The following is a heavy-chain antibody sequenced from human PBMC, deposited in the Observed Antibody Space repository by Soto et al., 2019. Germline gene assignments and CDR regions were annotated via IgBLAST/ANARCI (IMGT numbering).Heavy chain of an antibody. D-gene: IGHD3-22*01. V-gene: IGHV1-2*02. CDR3: AKKGDYYDSSGYYYGNWFDP. CDR1: GYSFINYY. J-gene: IGHJ5*02. Sequence: ASVKVSCKASGYSFINYYTHWVRRAPGQGFEWMGRISPKSGVTDYAQKFQGRVSLTWDTSLNTAYMELSSLMSEDTAVYYCAKKGDYYDSSGYYYGNWFDPWGQGTLVTVSS. CDR2: ISPKSGVT.